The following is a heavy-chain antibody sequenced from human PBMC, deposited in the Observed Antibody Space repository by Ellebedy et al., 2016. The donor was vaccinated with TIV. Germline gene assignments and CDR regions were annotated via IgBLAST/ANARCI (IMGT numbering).Heavy chain of an antibody. Sequence: GESLKISCAASGFTFSSYSMHWVRQAPGKGLEWVSSISTGSRSIFYADSVKGRITISRDNAKNSLYLQMNSLRAEDTAIYYCARATGGNYYDYWGQGTLVTVSS. CDR2: ISTGSRSI. V-gene: IGHV3-21*01. D-gene: IGHD1-26*01. J-gene: IGHJ4*02. CDR1: GFTFSSYS. CDR3: ARATGGNYYDY.